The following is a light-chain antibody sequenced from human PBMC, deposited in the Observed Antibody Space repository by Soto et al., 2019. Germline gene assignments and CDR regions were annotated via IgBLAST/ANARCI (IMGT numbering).Light chain of an antibody. J-gene: IGLJ2*01. CDR3: AAWADNLRGNGV. Sequence: QSALTQPPSASGTPGQRVTISCSGSRSNIGSNSLHWYQQVPGTAPKLLIYSNNQRPSGVPDRFSGYSSGTSGALAISGLQSVDEADYYCAAWADNLRGNGVFGGGTKSTVL. CDR1: RSNIGSNS. CDR2: SNN. V-gene: IGLV1-44*01.